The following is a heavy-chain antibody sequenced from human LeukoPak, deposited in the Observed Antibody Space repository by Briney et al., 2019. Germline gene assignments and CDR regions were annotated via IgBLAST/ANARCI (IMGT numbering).Heavy chain of an antibody. D-gene: IGHD6-13*01. CDR1: GFTFSSYW. CDR2: ISGSGGST. J-gene: IGHJ4*02. CDR3: AKDSRIAAAAYDY. Sequence: PGGSLRLSCAASGFTFSSYWMTWVRQAPGKGLEWVSAISGSGGSTYYADSVKGRFTISRDNSKNTLYLQMNSLRAEDTAVYYCAKDSRIAAAAYDYWGQGTLVTVSS. V-gene: IGHV3-23*01.